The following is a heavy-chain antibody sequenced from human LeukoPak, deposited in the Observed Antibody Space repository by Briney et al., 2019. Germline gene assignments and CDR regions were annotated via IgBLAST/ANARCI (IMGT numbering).Heavy chain of an antibody. CDR3: ARAGDAFDT. V-gene: IGHV3-33*01. CDR2: IWYDGSDK. Sequence: PGGSLRLSCAASGFTFSSYGMHWVRQAPGKGLEWVAVIWYDGSDKYYTDSVKGRFTISRDNSKNTLYLQMNSLRADDTAIYYCARAGDAFDTWGLGTMVTVSS. CDR1: GFTFSSYG. J-gene: IGHJ3*02.